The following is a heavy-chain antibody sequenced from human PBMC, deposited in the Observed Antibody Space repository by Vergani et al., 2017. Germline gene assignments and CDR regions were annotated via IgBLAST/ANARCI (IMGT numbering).Heavy chain of an antibody. Sequence: QLQLQESGPGLVKPSETLSLPSTVSAGSISPPPSSFAWLRQPPGLGLPFFARIYYSGSTYYNPSLKSRVTISVDTSKNQFSLKLSSVTAADTAVYYCARRGRYGGNYYYWGQGTLVTVSS. CDR3: ARRGRYGGNYYY. CDR2: IYYSGST. J-gene: IGHJ4*02. CDR1: AGSISPPPSS. V-gene: IGHV4-39*01. D-gene: IGHD4-23*01.